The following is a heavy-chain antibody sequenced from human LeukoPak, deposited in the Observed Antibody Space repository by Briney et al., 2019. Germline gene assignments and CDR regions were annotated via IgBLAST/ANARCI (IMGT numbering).Heavy chain of an antibody. J-gene: IGHJ6*03. D-gene: IGHD2-15*01. Sequence: GGSLRLSCAASGFTFSSYSMNWVRQAPGKGLEWVSYISSSSSTIYYADSVKGRFTISRDNSKNTLYLQMNSLRAEDTAIYYCAKNGDRGAYCTGGTCYPYFYYYMDVWGKGTTVTI. CDR2: ISSSSSTI. CDR1: GFTFSSYS. CDR3: AKNGDRGAYCTGGTCYPYFYYYMDV. V-gene: IGHV3-48*01.